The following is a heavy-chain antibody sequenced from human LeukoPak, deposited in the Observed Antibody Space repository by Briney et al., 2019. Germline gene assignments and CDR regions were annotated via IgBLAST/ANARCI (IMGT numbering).Heavy chain of an antibody. CDR3: ARGPDIVLMVYAIHYYGMDV. CDR1: GFTFSSYW. CDR2: IKQDGSEK. Sequence: PGGSLRLSCAASGFTFSSYWMSWVRQAPGKGLEWVANIKQDGSEKYYVDSVKGRFTISRDNAKNSLYLQMNSLRAEDTAVYYCARGPDIVLMVYAIHYYGMDVWGQGTTVTVSS. J-gene: IGHJ6*02. V-gene: IGHV3-7*01. D-gene: IGHD2-8*01.